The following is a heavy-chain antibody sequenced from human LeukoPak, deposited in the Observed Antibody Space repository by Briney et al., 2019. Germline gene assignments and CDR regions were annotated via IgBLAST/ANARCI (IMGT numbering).Heavy chain of an antibody. Sequence: TGGSLRLSCAASGFTFSSYSMNWVRQAPGKGLEWVSSISSSSSYIYYADSVKGRFTISRDNAKNSLYLQMNSLRAEDTAVYYCWVVAATIGAFDIWGQGTMVTVSS. J-gene: IGHJ3*02. CDR1: GFTFSSYS. CDR3: WVVAATIGAFDI. V-gene: IGHV3-21*01. CDR2: ISSSSSYI. D-gene: IGHD2-15*01.